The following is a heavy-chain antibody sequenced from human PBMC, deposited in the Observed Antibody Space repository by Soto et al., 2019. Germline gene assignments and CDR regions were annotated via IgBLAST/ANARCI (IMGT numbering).Heavy chain of an antibody. J-gene: IGHJ6*01. Sequence: EASVTVSCKASGGTFSSYAISWVRQAPGQGLEWMGGIIPIFGTANYAQKFQGRVTITADESTSTAYMELSSLRSEDTAVYYCARVSYCSSNSCSHWRNYGMDLWGQGTPVTV. D-gene: IGHD2-2*01. CDR2: IIPIFGTA. V-gene: IGHV1-69*13. CDR1: GGTFSSYA. CDR3: ARVSYCSSNSCSHWRNYGMDL.